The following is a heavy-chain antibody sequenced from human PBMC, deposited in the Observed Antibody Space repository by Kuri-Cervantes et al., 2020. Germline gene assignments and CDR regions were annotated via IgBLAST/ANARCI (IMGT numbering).Heavy chain of an antibody. V-gene: IGHV3-23*01. J-gene: IGHJ6*02. D-gene: IGHD1-26*01. CDR3: ARGASYYYGMDV. CDR2: ISGSGGST. Sequence: LSLTCAASGFTFSSYAMSWVRQAPGKGLEWVSAISGSGGSTYYADSVKGRFTISRENAKNSLYLQMNSLRAGDTTVYYCARGASYYYGMDVWGQGTTVTVSS. CDR1: GFTFSSYA.